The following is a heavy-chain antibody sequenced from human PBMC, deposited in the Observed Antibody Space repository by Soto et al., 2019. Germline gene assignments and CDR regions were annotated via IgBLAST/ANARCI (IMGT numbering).Heavy chain of an antibody. CDR3: ATGRYGDY. V-gene: IGHV1-18*01. Sequence: QVHLVQSGAEVKKPGASVKVSCKASGYTFTSYGSTWVRQAPGPGREWMGWSSAHNGNTDYAQKLQGRVIVTRDTSTSTAYMELRRMRSDATALYYCATGRYGDYWGQGALVNVSS. CDR2: SSAHNGNT. D-gene: IGHD1-1*01. CDR1: GYTFTSYG. J-gene: IGHJ4*02.